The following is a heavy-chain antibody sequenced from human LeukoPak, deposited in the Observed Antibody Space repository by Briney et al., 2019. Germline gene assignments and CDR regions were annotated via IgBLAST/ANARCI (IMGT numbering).Heavy chain of an antibody. J-gene: IGHJ4*02. CDR1: GFTFSSYS. D-gene: IGHD3-22*01. V-gene: IGHV3-21*01. CDR3: ARTYYYDTVLLDY. CDR2: ISSSSSYI. Sequence: TGGSLRLSCAASGFTFSSYSMNWVRQAPGKGLEWVSSISSSSSYIYYADSVKGRFTISRDNSKNTLYLQMNSLRAEDTAVYYCARTYYYDTVLLDYWGQGTLVTVSS.